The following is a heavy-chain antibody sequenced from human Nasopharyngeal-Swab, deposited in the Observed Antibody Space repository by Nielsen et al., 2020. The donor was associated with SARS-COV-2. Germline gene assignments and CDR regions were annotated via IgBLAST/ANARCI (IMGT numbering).Heavy chain of an antibody. D-gene: IGHD3/OR15-3a*01. CDR3: GRETRTKWTATTYYFYGLDV. V-gene: IGHV3-30*03. CDR2: ISYDGINK. J-gene: IGHJ6*04. Sequence: GESLKISCAASEFTFSNYLMCWVRQTPGKGLDWVAAISYDGINKYYADSVRGRFTIARDNSKNTLYVQMNSLRSEDTAVYYCGRETRTKWTATTYYFYGLDVWGKGTMVTVSS. CDR1: EFTFSNYL.